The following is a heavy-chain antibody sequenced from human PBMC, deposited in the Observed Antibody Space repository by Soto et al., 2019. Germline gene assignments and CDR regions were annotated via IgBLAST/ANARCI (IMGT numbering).Heavy chain of an antibody. D-gene: IGHD3-22*01. CDR1: GFTFSSYA. J-gene: IGHJ4*02. CDR2: ISGSGGST. CDR3: AKDLGDSSGYSVY. V-gene: IGHV3-23*01. Sequence: GGSLRLSCAASGFTFSSYAMSWVRQAPGKGLEWVSAISGSGGSTYYADSVKGRSTISRDNSKNTLYLQMNSLRAEDTAVYYCAKDLGDSSGYSVYWGQGTLVTVSS.